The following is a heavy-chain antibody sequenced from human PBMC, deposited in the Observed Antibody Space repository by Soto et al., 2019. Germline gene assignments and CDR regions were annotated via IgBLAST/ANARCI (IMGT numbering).Heavy chain of an antibody. D-gene: IGHD3-10*01. V-gene: IGHV1-69*01. CDR3: ARVPTMVRGVIDNGFDP. CDR2: IIPMYGPA. CDR1: GGTFSSYA. Sequence: QVPLVQSGAEVKKPGSSVTVSCKASGGTFSSYAIHWVRQAPGQGLEWMGGIIPMYGPAKYAQRFQGRVTIPPDESTTTVYMELTSLTSQDTAVYCCARVPTMVRGVIDNGFDPWGHGTLVTVSS. J-gene: IGHJ5*02.